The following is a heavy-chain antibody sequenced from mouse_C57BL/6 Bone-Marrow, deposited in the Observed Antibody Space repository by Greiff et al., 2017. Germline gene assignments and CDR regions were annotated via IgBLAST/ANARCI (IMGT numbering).Heavy chain of an antibody. CDR3: ARDDGRAY. Sequence: EVNVVESGGGLVQPGGSLKLSCAASGFTFSDYYMYWVRQTPEKRLEWVAYISNGGGSTYYPDIVKGRFTISRDNAKNTLYLQMSRLKSEDTAMYYCARDDGRAYWGQGTLVTVSA. D-gene: IGHD2-3*01. J-gene: IGHJ3*01. V-gene: IGHV5-12*01. CDR1: GFTFSDYY. CDR2: ISNGGGST.